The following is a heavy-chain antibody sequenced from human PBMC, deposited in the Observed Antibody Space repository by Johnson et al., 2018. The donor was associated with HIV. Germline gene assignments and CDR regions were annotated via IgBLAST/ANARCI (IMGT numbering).Heavy chain of an antibody. CDR3: ARDYDYVWGSPDAFDI. J-gene: IGHJ3*02. Sequence: VQLVESGGGVVQPGGSLRLSCAASGFTFSSYGMHWVRQAPGKGLEWVAVISYDGSNKYYADSVKGRFTISRDNSKNTLYLQMNSLRAEDTAVYYCARDYDYVWGSPDAFDIWGQGTMVTVSS. D-gene: IGHD3-16*01. CDR1: GFTFSSYG. CDR2: ISYDGSNK. V-gene: IGHV3-30*03.